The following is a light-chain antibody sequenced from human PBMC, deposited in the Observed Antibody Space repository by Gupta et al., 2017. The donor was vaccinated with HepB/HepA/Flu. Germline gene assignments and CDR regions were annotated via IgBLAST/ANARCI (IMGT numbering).Light chain of an antibody. Sequence: EIVMTQSPATLSVSPGERATLSCRASQSVSSNLAWYQQQPGQAPRLLIYGASTRATAIPARFSGSGSGTEFTLTISSLQSEDFAVYYCHQYNNWPPNWTFGQGTKVEIK. CDR2: GAS. CDR1: QSVSSN. J-gene: IGKJ1*01. CDR3: HQYNNWPPNWT. V-gene: IGKV3-15*01.